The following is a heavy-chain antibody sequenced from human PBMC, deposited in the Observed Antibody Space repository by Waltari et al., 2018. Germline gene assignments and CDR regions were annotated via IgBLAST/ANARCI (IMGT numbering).Heavy chain of an antibody. V-gene: IGHV1-69*01. Sequence: QVQLVQSGAEVKKPGSSVKVSCKASGGTFSSYAISWVRPAPGQGLEWMGGIIPIFGTANYAQKFQGRVTITADESTSTAYMELSSLRSEDTAVYYCARGPPDYYGSGSYLGYFDYWGQGTLVTVSS. CDR2: IIPIFGTA. CDR1: GGTFSSYA. J-gene: IGHJ4*02. CDR3: ARGPPDYYGSGSYLGYFDY. D-gene: IGHD3-10*01.